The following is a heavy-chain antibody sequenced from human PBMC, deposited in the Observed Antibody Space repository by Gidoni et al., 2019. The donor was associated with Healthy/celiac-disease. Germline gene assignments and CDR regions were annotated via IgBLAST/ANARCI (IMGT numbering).Heavy chain of an antibody. D-gene: IGHD6-13*01. V-gene: IGHV3-73*02. CDR1: GFTFCCSA. CDR2: IRRKANSYAT. J-gene: IGHJ6*02. Sequence: EVQLVESGGGLVQPGGSLKRSCAATGFTFCCSALPWVRQASGNGLEWFGRIRRKANSYATAYAASVNGRFTISRDDSKNTAYLQMNSLKTEDTAVYYCTRQVAAAGTWDYYGMDVWGQGTTVTVSS. CDR3: TRQVAAAGTWDYYGMDV.